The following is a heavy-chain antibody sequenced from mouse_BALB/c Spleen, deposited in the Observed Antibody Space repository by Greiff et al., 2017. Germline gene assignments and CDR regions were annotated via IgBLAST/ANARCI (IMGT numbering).Heavy chain of an antibody. V-gene: IGHV1-12*01. CDR3: ARYPTEPPYYYGSSYYFDY. Sequence: QVQLQQPGAELVKPGASVKMSCKASGYTFTSYNMHWVKQTPGQGLEWIGAIYPGNGDTSYNQKFKGKATLTADKSSSTAYMQLSSLTSEDSAVYYCARYPTEPPYYYGSSYYFDYWGQGTTLTVSS. D-gene: IGHD1-1*01. CDR1: GYTFTSYN. CDR2: IYPGNGDT. J-gene: IGHJ2*01.